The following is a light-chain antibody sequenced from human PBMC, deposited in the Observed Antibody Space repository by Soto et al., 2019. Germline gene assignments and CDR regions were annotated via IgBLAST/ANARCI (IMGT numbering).Light chain of an antibody. J-gene: IGKJ1*01. CDR3: QQYGSSPWT. Sequence: EIVLTQSPGTLSLSPGERATLSCRASQSVSSSYLTWYQQKPGQAPRLLIYGASSRAAGIPAMFSGSGSGTDFTLTISRREPEDFSVYYFQQYGSSPWTFGQGTKVEIK. CDR2: GAS. V-gene: IGKV3-20*01. CDR1: QSVSSSY.